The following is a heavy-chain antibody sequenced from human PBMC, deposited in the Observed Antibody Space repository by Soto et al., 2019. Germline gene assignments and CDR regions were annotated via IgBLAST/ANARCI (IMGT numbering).Heavy chain of an antibody. Sequence: QVQLVESGGGVVQPGRSLRLSCAASGFTFSSYGMHWVRQAPGKGLEWVAVIWYDGRNKYYADSVKGRFTISRDNSKNTLYLQMNSLRAEDTAVYYCARDRVDTAMVYYYYYGMDVWGQGTTVTVSS. V-gene: IGHV3-33*01. CDR2: IWYDGRNK. CDR3: ARDRVDTAMVYYYYYGMDV. J-gene: IGHJ6*02. CDR1: GFTFSSYG. D-gene: IGHD5-18*01.